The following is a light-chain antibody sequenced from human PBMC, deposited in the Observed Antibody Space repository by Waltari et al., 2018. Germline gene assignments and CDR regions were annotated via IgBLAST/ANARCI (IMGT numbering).Light chain of an antibody. CDR3: QQYGGSPEGFT. CDR2: ATS. CDR1: QRVRSDL. Sequence: EVVLTQSPGTLSLSPGERATLSCRASQRVRSDLLARYQKKPGRAPRLLIYATSSRATGIPARFSGSGFGTDFTLTISRLEAEDFAVYYCQQYGGSPEGFTFGPGTTVDFK. V-gene: IGKV3-20*01. J-gene: IGKJ3*01.